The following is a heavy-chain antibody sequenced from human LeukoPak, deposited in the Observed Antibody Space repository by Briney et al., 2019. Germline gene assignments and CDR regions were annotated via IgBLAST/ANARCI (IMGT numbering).Heavy chain of an antibody. D-gene: IGHD3-16*01. Sequence: GGSLGLSCAASGFIFSTYGMHWVRQAPGKGLEWVAFIRYDGTHKYYSDSVRGRFTISRDNSKNTLYLQMNSLRSEDTAVYYCANEAFMSETDAFDFWGQGTGVTVSS. J-gene: IGHJ3*01. V-gene: IGHV3-30*02. CDR3: ANEAFMSETDAFDF. CDR1: GFIFSTYG. CDR2: IRYDGTHK.